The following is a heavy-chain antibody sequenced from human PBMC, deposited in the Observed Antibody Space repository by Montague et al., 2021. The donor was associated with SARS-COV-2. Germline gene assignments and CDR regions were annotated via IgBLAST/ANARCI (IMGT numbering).Heavy chain of an antibody. J-gene: IGHJ4*02. CDR1: GVSITSTNW. CDR2: IPSGAIA. Sequence: SETLSLTCAVSGVSITSTNWWSLVSQPPGKGLEWIREIPSGAIATXNPSLKSRATISMDRSRNLFSLKLSSVTAADTAIYYCAGKVLTVPADYWGQGTLVTVS. D-gene: IGHD4-11*01. CDR3: AGKVLTVPADY. V-gene: IGHV4-4*02.